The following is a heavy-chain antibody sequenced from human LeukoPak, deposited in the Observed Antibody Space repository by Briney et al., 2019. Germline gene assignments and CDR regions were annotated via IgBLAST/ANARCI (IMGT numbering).Heavy chain of an antibody. CDR3: AGGSSWYRGIDY. CDR2: ISTNGGST. D-gene: IGHD6-13*01. V-gene: IGHV3-64*01. CDR1: GFTFSSYA. Sequence: GGSLRLSCAASGFTFSSYAMYWVRQAPGKGLEYVSAISTNGGSTYYANSVRGRFTISRDNSKNTLYLQMGSLRAEDMGVYYCAGGSSWYRGIDYWGQGTLVTVSS. J-gene: IGHJ4*02.